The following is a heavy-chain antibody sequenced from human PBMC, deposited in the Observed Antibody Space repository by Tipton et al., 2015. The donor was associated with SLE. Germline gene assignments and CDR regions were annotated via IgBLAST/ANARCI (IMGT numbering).Heavy chain of an antibody. D-gene: IGHD3-22*01. Sequence: QLVQSGAEVKKPGASVKVSCKASGYTFTSYYMHWVRQAPGQGLEWMGIINPSGGSTSYAQKFQGRVTMTRDTSTSTVYMELSSLRSEDTAVYYCSNLNYYDNSGLIWGQGTMVTVSS. V-gene: IGHV1-46*01. CDR1: GYTFTSYY. CDR3: SNLNYYDNSGLI. J-gene: IGHJ3*02. CDR2: INPSGGST.